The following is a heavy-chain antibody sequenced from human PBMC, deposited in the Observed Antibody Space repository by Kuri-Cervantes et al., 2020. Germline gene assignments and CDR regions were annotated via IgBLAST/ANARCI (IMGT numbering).Heavy chain of an antibody. CDR3: AKVSLAGSTFHSLATLSGMDV. V-gene: IGHV3-23*01. CDR1: GFSFSSYA. J-gene: IGHJ6*02. Sequence: GESLKISCVGSGFSFSSYAMSWVRQAPGKGLEWVSAISGSGGSTYYADSVKGRFTISRDNSKNTLYLQMNSLRAEDTAVYYCAKVSLAGSTFHSLATLSGMDVWGQGTTVTVSS. D-gene: IGHD1-14*01. CDR2: ISGSGGST.